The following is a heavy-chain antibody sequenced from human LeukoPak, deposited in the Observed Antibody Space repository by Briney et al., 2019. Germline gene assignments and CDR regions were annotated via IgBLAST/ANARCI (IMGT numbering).Heavy chain of an antibody. CDR1: GFTFSSYA. Sequence: PGGSLRLSCAASGFTFSSYAMSWVRQAPGKGLEWVSAISGSGGSTYYADSVKGRFTISRDNSKNTLYLQMNSLRAEVTAVYYCAKDSPRDGYIGDFDYWGQGTLVTVSS. V-gene: IGHV3-23*01. J-gene: IGHJ4*02. CDR3: AKDSPRDGYIGDFDY. D-gene: IGHD5-24*01. CDR2: ISGSGGST.